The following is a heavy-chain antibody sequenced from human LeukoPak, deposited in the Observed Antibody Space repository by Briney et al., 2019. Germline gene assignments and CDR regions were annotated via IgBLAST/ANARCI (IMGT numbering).Heavy chain of an antibody. J-gene: IGHJ6*04. V-gene: IGHV1-69*06. CDR1: GGTFSSYA. CDR2: IIPIFGTA. D-gene: IGHD3-9*01. Sequence: AASVKVSCKASGGTFSSYAISWVRQAPGQGLEWMGGIIPIFGTANYAQKFQGRVTITADKSTSTAYMELSSLRSEDTAVYYCARDGLYDTPPDWGKGTTVTVSS. CDR3: ARDGLYDTPPD.